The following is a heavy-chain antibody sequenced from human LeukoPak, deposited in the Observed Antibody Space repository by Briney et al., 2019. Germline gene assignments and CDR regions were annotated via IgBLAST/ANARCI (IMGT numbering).Heavy chain of an antibody. V-gene: IGHV1-69*13. CDR3: AQYSSGWYGNYMDV. D-gene: IGHD6-19*01. Sequence: ASVKVSCKASGGTFSSYAISWVRQAPGQGLEWMGGIIPIFGTANYAQKFQGRVTITADESTSTAYMELSSLRSEDTAVYYCAQYSSGWYGNYMDVWGKGTTVTISS. CDR1: GGTFSSYA. CDR2: IIPIFGTA. J-gene: IGHJ6*03.